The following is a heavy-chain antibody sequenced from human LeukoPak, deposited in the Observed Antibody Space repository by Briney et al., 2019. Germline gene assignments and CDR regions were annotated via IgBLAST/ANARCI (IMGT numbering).Heavy chain of an antibody. J-gene: IGHJ4*02. V-gene: IGHV3-7*01. D-gene: IGHD3-3*01. CDR3: ARDPYYDFWSGFLGDY. CDR2: IKQDGSEK. CDR1: GFTFSGYW. Sequence: GGSLRLSCAASGFTFSGYWMSWVRQAPGKGLEWVANIKQDGSEKYYVDSVKGRFAISRDNAKNSLYLQMKSLRAEDTAVYYCARDPYYDFWSGFLGDYWGQGTLVTVSS.